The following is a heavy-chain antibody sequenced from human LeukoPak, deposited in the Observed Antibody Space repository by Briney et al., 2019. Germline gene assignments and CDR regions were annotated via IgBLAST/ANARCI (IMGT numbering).Heavy chain of an antibody. CDR3: ASRSLISGFDY. J-gene: IGHJ4*02. Sequence: PSETLSLTCTVSGGSISSSSYYWGWIRQPPGKGLEWIGSIYYSGSTYYNPSLKSRVTVSVDTSKNQFSLKLSSVTAADTAVYYCASRSLISGFDYWGQGTLVTVSS. CDR2: IYYSGST. D-gene: IGHD1-26*01. V-gene: IGHV4-39*01. CDR1: GGSISSSSYY.